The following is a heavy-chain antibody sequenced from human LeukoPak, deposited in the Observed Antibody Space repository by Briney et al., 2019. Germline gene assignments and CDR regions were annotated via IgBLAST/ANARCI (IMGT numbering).Heavy chain of an antibody. D-gene: IGHD5-18*01. CDR2: ISSSSSTI. CDR1: GFTFSSYS. Sequence: GGSLRLSCAASGFTFSSYSMNWVRQAPGKGLEWVSYISSSSSTIYYADSVKGRFTISRDNAKNSLYLQMNSLRAEDTAVYYCXREPLGSYGHDAFDIWGQGTMVTVSS. J-gene: IGHJ3*02. CDR3: XREPLGSYGHDAFDI. V-gene: IGHV3-48*01.